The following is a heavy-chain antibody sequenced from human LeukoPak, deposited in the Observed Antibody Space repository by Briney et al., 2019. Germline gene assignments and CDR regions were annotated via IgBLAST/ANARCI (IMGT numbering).Heavy chain of an antibody. CDR1: GGTFSSYA. V-gene: IGHV1-69*05. D-gene: IGHD3-22*01. J-gene: IGHJ6*03. CDR3: AREAIVVVMNYYYYYMDV. Sequence: SVKVSCKASGGTFSSYAISWVRQAPGQGLEWMGGIIPIFGTANYAQKFQGRVTITTDESTSAAYMELSSLRSEDTAVYYCAREAIVVVMNYYYYYMDVWGKGTTVTVSS. CDR2: IIPIFGTA.